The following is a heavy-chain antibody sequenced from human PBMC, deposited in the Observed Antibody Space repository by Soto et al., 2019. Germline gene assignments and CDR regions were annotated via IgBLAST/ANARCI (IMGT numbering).Heavy chain of an antibody. V-gene: IGHV4-39*01. D-gene: IGHD2-2*01. Sequence: SVTLSLTCSVSGGSISSSSYYWGWIRQPPGKRLEWIGSIYYSGSTYYNPSLKSRVTISVDTSKNQFSLKLSSVTAADTAVYYCAKYARDIVVVPAAIEDPGYFDYWGQGTLVTISS. CDR3: AKYARDIVVVPAAIEDPGYFDY. CDR2: IYYSGST. CDR1: GGSISSSSYY. J-gene: IGHJ4*02.